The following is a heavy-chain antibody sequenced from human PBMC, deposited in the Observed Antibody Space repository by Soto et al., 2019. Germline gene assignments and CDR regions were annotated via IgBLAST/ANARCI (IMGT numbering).Heavy chain of an antibody. CDR1: GYTFTAYY. D-gene: IGHD6-19*01. J-gene: IGHJ4*02. Sequence: ASVKVSCKTSGYTFTAYYIHWVRQAPGQGLEWMGWINPNSGGTNSAQKFQGRVTLTWDTSISTAYMDLSRLRSDDTAVYYCAREIEVAGSRSFDYWGQGTRVTVSS. CDR3: AREIEVAGSRSFDY. CDR2: INPNSGGT. V-gene: IGHV1-2*02.